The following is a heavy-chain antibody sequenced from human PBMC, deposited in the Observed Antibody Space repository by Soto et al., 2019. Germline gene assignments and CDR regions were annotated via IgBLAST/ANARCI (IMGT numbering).Heavy chain of an antibody. CDR2: INPNSGGT. V-gene: IGHV1-2*04. Sequence: ASVQVSCKASGYTFTAYHIHWVRQAPGQGLEWMGWINPNSGGTNYAQKFQGWVTMTRDTSISTAYMELSRLRSDDTAVYYCARETIGYYFDYWGQGTLVTVSS. CDR3: ARETIGYYFDY. D-gene: IGHD1-1*01. J-gene: IGHJ4*02. CDR1: GYTFTAYH.